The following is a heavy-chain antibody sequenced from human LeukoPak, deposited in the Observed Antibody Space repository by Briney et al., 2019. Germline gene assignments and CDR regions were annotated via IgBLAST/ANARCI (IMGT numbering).Heavy chain of an antibody. J-gene: IGHJ3*02. CDR3: ARDRGGSAFDI. D-gene: IGHD3-10*01. CDR2: INSDGSST. Sequence: PGGSLRLSCAPSGFTFRSYLMHWVRQAPGKGLVWVSRINSDGSSTSYADSVKGRFTISRDNAKNTLYLQMNSLRAEDTAVYHCARDRGGSAFDILGQGTMVTVSS. CDR1: GFTFRSYL. V-gene: IGHV3-74*01.